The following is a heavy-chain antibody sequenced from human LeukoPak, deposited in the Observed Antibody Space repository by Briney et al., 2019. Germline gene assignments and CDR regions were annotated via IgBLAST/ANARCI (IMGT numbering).Heavy chain of an antibody. Sequence: PGGSLRLSCAASGFTFSNAWMSWVRQAPGKGLEWVGRIKSKTDGGTTDYAAPVKGRFTISRDDSKNTLYLQMNSLKTEDTAVYYCARGGRDGYNFVTYYFDYWGQGTLVTVSS. CDR2: IKSKTDGGTT. CDR3: ARGGRDGYNFVTYYFDY. J-gene: IGHJ4*02. CDR1: GFTFSNAW. V-gene: IGHV3-15*01. D-gene: IGHD5-24*01.